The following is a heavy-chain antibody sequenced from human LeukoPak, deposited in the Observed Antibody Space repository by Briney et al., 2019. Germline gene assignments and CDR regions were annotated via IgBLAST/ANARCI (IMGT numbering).Heavy chain of an antibody. V-gene: IGHV4-61*08. J-gene: IGHJ3*02. CDR3: ASQQFSGPYDAFDI. CDR2: IYYSGST. CDR1: GGSISSGDYY. D-gene: IGHD4-11*01. Sequence: SETLSLTCTVSGGSISSGDYYWSWIRQPPGKGLEWIGYIYYSGSTNYNPSLKSRVTISVDTSKNQFSLKLSSVTAADTAVYYCASQQFSGPYDAFDIWGQGTMVTVSS.